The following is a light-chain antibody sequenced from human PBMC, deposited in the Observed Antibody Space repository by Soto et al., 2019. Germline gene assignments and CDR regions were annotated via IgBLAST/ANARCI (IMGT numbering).Light chain of an antibody. J-gene: IGKJ3*01. CDR1: QSVDSNY. V-gene: IGKV3-20*01. CDR3: QQYGSSPRVT. CDR2: GAS. Sequence: EIVLTQSPGTLSLSPGERATLSCRASQSVDSNYLAWYQQRPGQAPRLLIHGASSRATGIPDRFSGSGSGTDFTLTISRLEPEDFAVYYCQQYGSSPRVTFGPGTKVDIK.